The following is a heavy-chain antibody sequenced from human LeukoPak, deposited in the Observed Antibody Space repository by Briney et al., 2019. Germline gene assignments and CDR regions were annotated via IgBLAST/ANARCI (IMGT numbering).Heavy chain of an antibody. D-gene: IGHD2-2*01. CDR3: ARVPIYCSSTSCYDY. V-gene: IGHV3-33*07. CDR1: GFTFSRYG. J-gene: IGHJ4*02. Sequence: GGSLRLSCAVSGFTFSRYGMDWVRQAPGEGLEWVAGIWYDGSNKYYADSVKGRFPISRDNSKNTLYLQMNSLRAEDTAVYYCARVPIYCSSTSCYDYWGQGTLVTVSS. CDR2: IWYDGSNK.